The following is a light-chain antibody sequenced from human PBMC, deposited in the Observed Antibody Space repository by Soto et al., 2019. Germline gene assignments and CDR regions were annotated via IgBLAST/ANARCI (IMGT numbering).Light chain of an antibody. CDR3: SSYTTSNTSQIV. CDR2: DVS. Sequence: QSALTQPASVSGSPGQSITISCTGTSSDVGGYNYVSWYQHHPGKAPKLIIYDVSNRPSGVSIRFSGSKSDNTASLTISGLQPEDEADYHCSSYTTSNTSQIVFGTGTKLTVL. J-gene: IGLJ1*01. CDR1: SSDVGGYNY. V-gene: IGLV2-14*03.